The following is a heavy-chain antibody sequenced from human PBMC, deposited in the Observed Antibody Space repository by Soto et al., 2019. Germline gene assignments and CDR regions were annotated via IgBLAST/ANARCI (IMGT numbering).Heavy chain of an antibody. CDR3: GRRDDFWNGYIDY. CDR1: GYTFTSYG. D-gene: IGHD3-3*01. V-gene: IGHV1-18*01. Sequence: QVQLVQSGAEVKKPGASVKVSCKASGYTFTSYGISWVRQAPGQGLEWMGWISAYNGKTNYAQKLQGRVTMTTDTSTSTANMELSSLRSDDTAVYYWGRRDDFWNGYIDYWGQGPLVTVSS. CDR2: ISAYNGKT. J-gene: IGHJ4*02.